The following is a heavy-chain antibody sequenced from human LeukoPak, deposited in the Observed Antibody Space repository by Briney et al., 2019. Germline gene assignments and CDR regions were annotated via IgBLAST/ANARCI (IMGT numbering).Heavy chain of an antibody. Sequence: GESLKISCTASGFSFSRYSMNWVRQAPGKGLEWVSSTSSGSGHIFYADSVRGRFTISRDNAKDSRYLQMNSLRAGDAAVYYCARGGTGATRDDTFDIWGQGAMVTVSS. V-gene: IGHV3-21*06. J-gene: IGHJ3*02. CDR3: ARGGTGATRDDTFDI. CDR2: TSSGSGHI. CDR1: GFSFSRYS. D-gene: IGHD1-7*01.